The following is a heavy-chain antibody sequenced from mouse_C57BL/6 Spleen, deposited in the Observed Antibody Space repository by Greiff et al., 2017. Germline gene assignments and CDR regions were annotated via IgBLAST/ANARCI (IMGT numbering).Heavy chain of an antibody. CDR2: IDPEDGDT. V-gene: IGHV14-1*01. Sequence: EVKLQESGAELVRPGASVKLSCTASGFNINDYYMHWVKQRPEQGLEWIGRIDPEDGDTEYAPKFQGKATMTADTSSNTAYLQLSSLTSEDTAVYYCTLYGKGYFDVWGTGTTVTVSS. J-gene: IGHJ1*03. D-gene: IGHD2-1*01. CDR3: TLYGKGYFDV. CDR1: GFNINDYY.